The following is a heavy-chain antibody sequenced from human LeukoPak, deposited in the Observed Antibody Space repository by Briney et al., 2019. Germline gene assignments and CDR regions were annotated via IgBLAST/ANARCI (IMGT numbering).Heavy chain of an antibody. CDR1: GCTFTSYD. J-gene: IGHJ4*02. V-gene: IGHV1-8*03. Sequence: ASVKVSCKASGCTFTSYDINWVRQATGQGLEWMGWMNPNSGNTGYAQKFQGRVTITRNTSISTAYMELSSLRSEDTAVYYCARGRSVVRGVITASPTDYWGQGTLVTVSS. D-gene: IGHD3-10*01. CDR2: MNPNSGNT. CDR3: ARGRSVVRGVITASPTDY.